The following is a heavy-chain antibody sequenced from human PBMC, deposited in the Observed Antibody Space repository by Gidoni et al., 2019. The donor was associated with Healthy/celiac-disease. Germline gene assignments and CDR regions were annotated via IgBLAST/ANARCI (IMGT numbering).Heavy chain of an antibody. Sequence: WVRQAPGKGLEWVANIKQDGSEKYYVDSVKGRFTISRDNAKNSLYLQMNSLRAEDTAVYYCARDHYDFWSGYSFYYYYGMDVWGQGTTVTVSS. D-gene: IGHD3-3*01. CDR3: ARDHYDFWSGYSFYYYYGMDV. J-gene: IGHJ6*02. CDR2: IKQDGSEK. V-gene: IGHV3-7*01.